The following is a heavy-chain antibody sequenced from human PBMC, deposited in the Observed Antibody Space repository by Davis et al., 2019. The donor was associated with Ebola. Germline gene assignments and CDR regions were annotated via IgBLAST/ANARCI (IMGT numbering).Heavy chain of an antibody. CDR1: GFTFSGSA. V-gene: IGHV3-48*02. CDR2: IRSSSSTI. J-gene: IGHJ4*02. CDR3: ARHSTGVEYSSFLTE. Sequence: GESLKISRAAPGFTFSGSAMHWVRQAPGKGLEWVSYIRSSSSTIYYADSVKGRFTISRDNAKNSLYLQMNSLRDEDTAVYYCARHSTGVEYSSFLTEWGQGTLVTVSS. D-gene: IGHD6-6*01.